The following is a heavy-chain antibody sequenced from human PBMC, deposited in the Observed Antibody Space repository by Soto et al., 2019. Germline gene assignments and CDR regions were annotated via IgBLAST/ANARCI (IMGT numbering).Heavy chain of an antibody. Sequence: SETLSLTCTVSGGSISSGDYYWSWIRQPPGKGLEWIGNIYYSGSTYYNPSLKSRVTISVDTSKKQFPLKLSSVTAADTAVYYWARYFGWSSGCDIWGQGTMVTVSS. D-gene: IGHD3-9*01. CDR3: ARYFGWSSGCDI. V-gene: IGHV4-30-4*01. CDR2: IYYSGST. J-gene: IGHJ3*02. CDR1: GGSISSGDYY.